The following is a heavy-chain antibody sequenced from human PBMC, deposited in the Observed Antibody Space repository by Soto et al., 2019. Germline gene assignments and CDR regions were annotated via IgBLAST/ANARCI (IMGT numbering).Heavy chain of an antibody. D-gene: IGHD1-1*01. CDR1: GFTIRINA. J-gene: IGHJ4*02. CDR3: AKDKPGTTSFDY. V-gene: IGHV3-23*01. Sequence: GGSLHLSCAASGFTIRINAMYWVSQAPGKGLELVSEISDRGDTTHYADSVKGRFTISRDTSKNTLYLQLNTLRADDTAVYYCAKDKPGTTSFDYWGQGALVTVSS. CDR2: ISDRGDTT.